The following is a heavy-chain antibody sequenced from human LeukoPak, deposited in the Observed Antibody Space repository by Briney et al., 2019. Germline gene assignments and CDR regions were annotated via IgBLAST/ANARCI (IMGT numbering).Heavy chain of an antibody. CDR1: GFTFSSYW. D-gene: IGHD3-10*01. Sequence: PGGSLRLSCAASGFTFSSYWMSWVRQAPGKGLEWVANIKQDGSEKYYVDSVKGRFTISRGNAKNSLYLQMNSLRAEDTAVYYCAREEDYGSGRSYYYGMDVWGQGTTVTVSS. CDR2: IKQDGSEK. J-gene: IGHJ6*02. V-gene: IGHV3-7*01. CDR3: AREEDYGSGRSYYYGMDV.